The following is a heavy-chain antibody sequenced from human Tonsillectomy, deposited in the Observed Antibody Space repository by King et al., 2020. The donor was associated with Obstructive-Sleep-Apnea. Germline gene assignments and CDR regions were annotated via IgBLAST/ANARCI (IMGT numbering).Heavy chain of an antibody. D-gene: IGHD3-9*01. V-gene: IGHV3-23*04. CDR3: AKRASYDNLSRYLDF. CDR1: GITFSKYG. CDR2: ITASGGGT. J-gene: IGHJ4*02. Sequence: VQLVESGGGLVQPGGSLRLSCAASGITFSKYGMNWVRQAPGKGLEWVSSITASGGGTHYVDSVKGRFIISRDNSRDTLYLQMNSLRAEDTAVYYCAKRASYDNLSRYLDFWGQGALVTVSS.